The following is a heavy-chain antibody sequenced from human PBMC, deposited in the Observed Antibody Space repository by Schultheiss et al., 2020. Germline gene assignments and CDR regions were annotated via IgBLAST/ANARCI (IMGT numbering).Heavy chain of an antibody. Sequence: SETLSLTCTVSGGSISSGGYYWSWIRQPPGKGLEWIGYIYHSGSTYYNPSLKSRVTISVDTSKNQFSLKLSSVTAADTAVYYCARGGEQLVNYWGQGTLVTGYS. D-gene: IGHD6-6*01. J-gene: IGHJ4*02. CDR2: IYHSGST. V-gene: IGHV4-61*08. CDR3: ARGGEQLVNY. CDR1: GGSISSGGYY.